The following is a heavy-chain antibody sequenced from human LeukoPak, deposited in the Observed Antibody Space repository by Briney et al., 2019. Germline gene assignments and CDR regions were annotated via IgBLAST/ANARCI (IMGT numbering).Heavy chain of an antibody. J-gene: IGHJ3*02. V-gene: IGHV3-33*01. CDR2: IWYDGSNK. CDR3: ARESLGYDDAFDI. CDR1: GFTFSSYG. Sequence: PGGSLRLSCAASGFTFSSYGMHWVRQAPGKGLEWVAVIWYDGSNKYYADSVKGRFTISRDNSKDTLYLQMNSLRAEDTAVYYCARESLGYDDAFDIWGQGTMVTVSS. D-gene: IGHD3-3*01.